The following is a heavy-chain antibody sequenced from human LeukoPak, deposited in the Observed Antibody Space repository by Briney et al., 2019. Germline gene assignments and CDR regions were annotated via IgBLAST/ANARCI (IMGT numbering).Heavy chain of an antibody. Sequence: GGSLRLSCAASGFTFSSYAMNWVRQAPGKGLEWVSGISSSGGSTHYADSVKGRFSVSRDNSKRTLYLQMNSLGAEDTAVYYCAKSFESSGYDFYYWGQGTLVTVSS. D-gene: IGHD5-12*01. V-gene: IGHV3-23*01. CDR3: AKSFESSGYDFYY. J-gene: IGHJ4*02. CDR2: ISSSGGST. CDR1: GFTFSSYA.